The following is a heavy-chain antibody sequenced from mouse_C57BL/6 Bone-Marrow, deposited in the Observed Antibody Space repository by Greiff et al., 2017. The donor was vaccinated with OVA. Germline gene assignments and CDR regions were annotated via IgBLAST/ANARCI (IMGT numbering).Heavy chain of an antibody. D-gene: IGHD3-3*01. CDR3: AREGTRDY. CDR1: GYTFTDYY. CDR2: IYPGSGNT. Sequence: QVQLKQSGAELVRPGASVKLSCKASGYTFTDYYINWVKQRPGQGLEWIARIYPGSGNTYYNEKFKGKATLTADKSSSTAYMQLSSLTSEDSAVYFCAREGTRDYWGQGTTLTVSS. J-gene: IGHJ2*01. V-gene: IGHV1-76*01.